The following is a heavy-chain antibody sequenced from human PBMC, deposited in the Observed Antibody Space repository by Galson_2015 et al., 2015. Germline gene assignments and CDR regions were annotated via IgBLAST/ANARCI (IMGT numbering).Heavy chain of an antibody. V-gene: IGHV3-30-3*01. CDR2: ISYDGSNK. Sequence: SLRLSCAASGFTFSSYAMHWVRQAPGKGLEWVAVISYDGSNKYYADSVKGRFTISRDNSKNTLYLQMNSLRAEDTAVYYCARVGTIPTHPFDYWGQGTLVTVSS. J-gene: IGHJ4*02. D-gene: IGHD3-3*01. CDR3: ARVGTIPTHPFDY. CDR1: GFTFSSYA.